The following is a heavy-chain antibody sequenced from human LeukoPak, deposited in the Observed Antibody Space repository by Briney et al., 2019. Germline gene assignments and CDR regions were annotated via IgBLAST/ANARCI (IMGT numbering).Heavy chain of an antibody. CDR3: ASSLYYSGYDLGYFDY. J-gene: IGHJ4*02. Sequence: ASVKVSCKASGYTFTSYYMHWVRQAPGQGLEWVGIINPSSGSTSYAQKFQGRVTMTRDTSTSTVYMELSSLRSEDTAVYYCASSLYYSGYDLGYFDYWGQGTLVTVSS. D-gene: IGHD5-12*01. V-gene: IGHV1-46*03. CDR1: GYTFTSYY. CDR2: INPSSGST.